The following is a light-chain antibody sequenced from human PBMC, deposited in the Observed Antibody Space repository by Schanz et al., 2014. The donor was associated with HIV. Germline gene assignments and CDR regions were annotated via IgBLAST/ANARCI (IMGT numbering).Light chain of an antibody. CDR3: SSYAGSNVA. V-gene: IGLV2-11*01. Sequence: QSALTQPRSVSGSPGQSVTISCTGTAGDVGSYDYVSWYQQHPGKAPRLMIYDVNNRPSGVSSRFSGSKSGNTASLTISGLQAEDEADYYCSSYAGSNVAFGGGTKLTVL. CDR2: DVN. CDR1: AGDVGSYDY. J-gene: IGLJ2*01.